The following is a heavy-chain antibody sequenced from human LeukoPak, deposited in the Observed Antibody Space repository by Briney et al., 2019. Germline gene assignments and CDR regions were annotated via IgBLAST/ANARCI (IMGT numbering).Heavy chain of an antibody. D-gene: IGHD6-19*01. Sequence: SETLSLTCTVSGGSISSYYWSWIRQPPGKGLEWIGYIYYSGSTNYNPSLKSRVTISVDTSKNQFSLKLSSVTAADTAVYYCARIPHSSGWSNWFDPWGQGTLVTVSS. CDR2: IYYSGST. J-gene: IGHJ5*02. V-gene: IGHV4-59*01. CDR1: GGSISSYY. CDR3: ARIPHSSGWSNWFDP.